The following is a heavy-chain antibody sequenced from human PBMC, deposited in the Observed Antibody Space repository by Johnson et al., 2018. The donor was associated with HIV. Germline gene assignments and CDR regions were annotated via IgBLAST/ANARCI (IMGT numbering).Heavy chain of an antibody. D-gene: IGHD6-13*01. CDR3: AREQELIGERAFDI. J-gene: IGHJ3*02. V-gene: IGHV3-9*01. Sequence: VQLVESGGGLVQPGRSLRLSCAASGFSFDDYAMHWVRQVPGKGLEWVSGITWNSGHMGYADSVKGRFTISRDNAKNTLYLQMNSLRAEDTAVYYCAREQELIGERAFDIWGQGTMVTVSS. CDR2: ITWNSGHM. CDR1: GFSFDDYA.